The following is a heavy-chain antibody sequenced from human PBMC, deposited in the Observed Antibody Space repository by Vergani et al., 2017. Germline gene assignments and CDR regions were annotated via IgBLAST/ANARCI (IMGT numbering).Heavy chain of an antibody. J-gene: IGHJ4*02. CDR1: GGSISSYY. Sequence: QVQLQESGPGLVKPSETLSLTCTVSGGSISSYYWSWIRQPPGKGLEWIGYIYYSGSTNYNPSLKSRVTISVDTSKNQFSLKLSSVTAADTAVYYCASGDYYGSGTIDYWGQGTLVTVSS. CDR2: IYYSGST. V-gene: IGHV4-59*01. D-gene: IGHD3-10*01. CDR3: ASGDYYGSGTIDY.